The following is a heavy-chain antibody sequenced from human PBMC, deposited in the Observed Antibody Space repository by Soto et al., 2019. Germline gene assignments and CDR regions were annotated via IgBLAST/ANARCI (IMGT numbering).Heavy chain of an antibody. CDR1: GFTFHVFA. J-gene: IGHJ3*02. D-gene: IGHD1-20*01. CDR3: AKDKGYNWNDVAAFDI. Sequence: VQLVESGGGLDQPARSLRISCAASGFTFHVFAMHGVRQVPGKGLEWVSGISWNSGSMGYADSVNGRVTISRDNAMNSLYLQMNSLRAEDTALYYCAKDKGYNWNDVAAFDIWGQGTMVTVSS. CDR2: ISWNSGSM. V-gene: IGHV3-9*01.